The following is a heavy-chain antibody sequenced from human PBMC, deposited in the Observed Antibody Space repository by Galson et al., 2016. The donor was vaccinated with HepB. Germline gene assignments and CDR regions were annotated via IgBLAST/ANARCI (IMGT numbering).Heavy chain of an antibody. CDR3: ARRTQQLGAFDI. Sequence: SLRLSGSASGFTFRNYDMHWVRQPPGEGLEWVSAIGTAGDPFYAGSVKGRFTISRENAKTSLSLQMNSLRAGDTAVYYCARRTQQLGAFDIWGQGTIVSVSS. J-gene: IGHJ3*02. V-gene: IGHV3-13*05. CDR2: IGTAGDP. CDR1: GFTFRNYD. D-gene: IGHD6-13*01.